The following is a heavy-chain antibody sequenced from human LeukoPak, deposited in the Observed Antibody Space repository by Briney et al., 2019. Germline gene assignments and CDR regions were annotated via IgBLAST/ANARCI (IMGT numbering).Heavy chain of an antibody. J-gene: IGHJ4*02. V-gene: IGHV1-2*02. CDR3: GSPGSSYDVLTGPGYCDY. Sequence: GASVKVSCKASGYTFTGYYMHWVRQAPGQGLEWMGWINPNSGGTNYAQKFQGRVTMTRDTSISTAYMELSSLRSDDTAVYYCGSPGSSYDVLTGPGYCDYWGQGTLVTVSS. D-gene: IGHD3-9*01. CDR2: INPNSGGT. CDR1: GYTFTGYY.